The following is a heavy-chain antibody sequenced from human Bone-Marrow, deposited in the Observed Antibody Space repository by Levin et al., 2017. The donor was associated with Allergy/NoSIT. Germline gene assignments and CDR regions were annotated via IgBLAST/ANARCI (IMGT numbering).Heavy chain of an antibody. D-gene: IGHD6-13*01. J-gene: IGHJ4*02. CDR2: LYAGGTI. V-gene: IGHV3-53*01. Sequence: GESLKISCAASGLTVSNNYMSWVRQAPGKGLEWVSILYAGGTIYSADSVKGRFTISRDNSKNTLFLQMNSLKAEDTAIYYCARAANHGYSSTWVFDSWGQGAPVVVSS. CDR3: ARAANHGYSSTWVFDS. CDR1: GLTVSNNY.